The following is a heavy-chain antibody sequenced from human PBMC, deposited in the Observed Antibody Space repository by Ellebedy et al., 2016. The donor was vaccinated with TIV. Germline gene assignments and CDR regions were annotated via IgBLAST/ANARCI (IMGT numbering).Heavy chain of an antibody. V-gene: IGHV4-4*07. CDR1: GGSISSYY. D-gene: IGHD5-24*01. Sequence: SETLSLXXTVSGGSISSYYWSWIRQPAGKGLEWIGRIYTSGSTNYNPSLKSRVTMSVDTSKNQFSLKLSSVTAADTAVYYCARERSYNRDLYYYYYMDVWGKGTTVTVSS. J-gene: IGHJ6*03. CDR2: IYTSGST. CDR3: ARERSYNRDLYYYYYMDV.